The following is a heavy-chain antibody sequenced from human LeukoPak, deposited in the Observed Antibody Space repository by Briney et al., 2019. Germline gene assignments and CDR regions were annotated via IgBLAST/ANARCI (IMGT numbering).Heavy chain of an antibody. J-gene: IGHJ4*02. CDR2: IIPIFGTA. V-gene: IGHV1-69*05. D-gene: IGHD6-19*01. Sequence: ASVKVSCKASGGTFSSYAISWVRQAPGQGLEWMGGIIPIFGTANYAQKFQGRVTITTDESTSTAYMELSSLRSEDTAVYYCARDAGWLNKRYYFDYWGQGTLVTVSS. CDR1: GGTFSSYA. CDR3: ARDAGWLNKRYYFDY.